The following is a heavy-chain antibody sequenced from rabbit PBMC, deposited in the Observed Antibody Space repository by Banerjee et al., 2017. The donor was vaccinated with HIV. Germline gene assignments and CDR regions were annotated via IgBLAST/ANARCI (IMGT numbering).Heavy chain of an antibody. CDR2: IEPIFGTT. Sequence: QEQLVESGGGLVQPGGSLKLSCKASGFDLSNYGVSWVRQAPGKGLEWIGLIEPIFGTTHYASWVNGRFTISSDNAQNTVDLQLNSLTAADTATYFCARDRDTYDDVGDYARLDLWGPGTLVTVS. CDR3: ARDRDTYDDVGDYARLDL. D-gene: IGHD2-1*01. V-gene: IGHV1S8*01. J-gene: IGHJ6*01. CDR1: GFDLSNYG.